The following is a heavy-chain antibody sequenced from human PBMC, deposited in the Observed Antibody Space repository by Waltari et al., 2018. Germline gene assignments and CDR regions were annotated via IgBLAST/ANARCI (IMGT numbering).Heavy chain of an antibody. V-gene: IGHV4-39*07. J-gene: IGHJ4*01. CDR2: FSYNGNT. D-gene: IGHD3-16*01. CDR3: ARGLGAIY. CDR1: GGSITTITYF. Sequence: QLQMEESGPGLVRPSETLSLTCAVSGGSITTITYFWGGIRQPPGKGLEWIGGFSYNGNTYYNPSLKRRVAISGDTSKNQISLRLSSVTAADTVVYYCARGLGAIYWGHGTLVTVSS.